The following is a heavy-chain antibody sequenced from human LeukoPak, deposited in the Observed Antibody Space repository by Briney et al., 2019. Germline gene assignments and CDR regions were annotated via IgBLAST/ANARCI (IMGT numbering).Heavy chain of an antibody. CDR1: GGSICSYY. V-gene: IGHV4-4*07. J-gene: IGHJ4*02. Sequence: ETLSLTCTVSGGSICSYYWSWIWQPAGKGLEWIGRIYTSGSTNYNPSLKSRVTISLDTSKNQFSLKLNSVTAADTAVYYCAKGVTTFDYWGQGVFVSVSS. CDR2: IYTSGST. CDR3: AKGVTTFDY. D-gene: IGHD4-17*01.